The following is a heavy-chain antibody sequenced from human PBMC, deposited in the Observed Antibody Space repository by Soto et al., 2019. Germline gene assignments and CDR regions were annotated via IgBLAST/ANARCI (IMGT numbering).Heavy chain of an antibody. J-gene: IGHJ4*02. V-gene: IGHV3-21*05. CDR2: IGARTNDI. CDR1: GFTFSIYT. D-gene: IGHD3-3*01. CDR3: ARERGGYYFDY. Sequence: PGGSLRLSCAASGFTFSIYTMSWVRQAPGRGPEWVSYIGARTNDIKYADSVKGRLTISRDNAKNSLYLQMNSLRAEDTAVYFCARERGGYYFDYWGLGTLVTVSS.